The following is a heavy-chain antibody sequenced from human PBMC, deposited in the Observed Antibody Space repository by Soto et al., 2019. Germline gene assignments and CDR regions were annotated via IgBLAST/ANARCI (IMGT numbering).Heavy chain of an antibody. CDR3: AKVGPSYYYGMDV. J-gene: IGHJ6*02. V-gene: IGHV3-23*01. D-gene: IGHD1-26*01. Sequence: GGSLRLSCAASGLDFSSEVMCWVRQAPGKGLEWVPSISGSGRTIYSADSMRGRFAISRDNSKNSLYLQLNNLRVDDTAVYYCAKVGPSYYYGMDVWGQGTTVTVSS. CDR1: GLDFSSEV. CDR2: ISGSGRTI.